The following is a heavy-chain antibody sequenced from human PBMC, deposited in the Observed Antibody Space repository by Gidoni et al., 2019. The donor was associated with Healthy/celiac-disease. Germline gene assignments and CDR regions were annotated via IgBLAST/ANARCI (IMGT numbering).Heavy chain of an antibody. D-gene: IGHD3-9*01. CDR1: GYTFTSYY. Sequence: QVQLVQSGAEVKKPGASVKVSCKASGYTFTSYYMHWVRQAPGQGLEWMGIINPSGGSTSYAQKFQGRVTMTRDTSTSTVYMELSSLRSEDTAVYYCARSPISYDILTGFDYWGQGTLVTVSS. CDR3: ARSPISYDILTGFDY. J-gene: IGHJ4*02. V-gene: IGHV1-46*01. CDR2: INPSGGST.